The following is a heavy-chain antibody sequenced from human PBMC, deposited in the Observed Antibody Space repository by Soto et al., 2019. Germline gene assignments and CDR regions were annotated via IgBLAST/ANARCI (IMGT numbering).Heavy chain of an antibody. CDR3: TTAQTTIFYHGFDV. D-gene: IGHD3-9*01. J-gene: IGHJ6*02. CDR1: GFTFYKAT. Sequence: PGGSLRLSCAASGFTFYKATMSWVRQAPGKGLEWVGRIRSITDGGTTDDAAPVKGRLTISRDDSKNTLFLQMNSLKTEDTAVYFCTTAQTTIFYHGFDVWGQGTTVTVSS. V-gene: IGHV3-15*01. CDR2: IRSITDGGTT.